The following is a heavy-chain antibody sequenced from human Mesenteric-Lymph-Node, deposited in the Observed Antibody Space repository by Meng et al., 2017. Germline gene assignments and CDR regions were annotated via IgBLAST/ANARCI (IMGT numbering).Heavy chain of an antibody. V-gene: IGHV4-34*01. CDR3: ARTIGGADIVVVPAAYYLDY. CDR2: INHSGST. D-gene: IGHD2-2*01. Sequence: QVQLQQWGAGLLKPSETLSLTCAVYGGSFSGYYWSWIRQPPGKGREWIGEINHSGSTNYHPSLKSRVTISVDTSKNQFSLKLSSVTAADTAVYYCARTIGGADIVVVPAAYYLDYWGQGTLVTVSS. J-gene: IGHJ4*02. CDR1: GGSFSGYY.